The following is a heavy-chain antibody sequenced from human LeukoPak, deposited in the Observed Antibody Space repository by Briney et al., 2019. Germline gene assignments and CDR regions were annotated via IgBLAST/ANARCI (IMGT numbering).Heavy chain of an antibody. Sequence: SVKVSCKASGYTFTSYYMHWVRQAPGQGLEWMGRIIPILGIANYAQKFQGRVTITADKSTSTAYMELSSLRSEDTAVYYCASLRRGIAAAGGDYWGQGTLVTVSS. V-gene: IGHV1-69*02. J-gene: IGHJ4*02. CDR2: IIPILGIA. CDR3: ASLRRGIAAAGGDY. D-gene: IGHD6-13*01. CDR1: GYTFTSYY.